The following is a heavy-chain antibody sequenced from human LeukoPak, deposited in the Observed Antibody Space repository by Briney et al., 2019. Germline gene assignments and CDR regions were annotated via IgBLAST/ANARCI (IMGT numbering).Heavy chain of an antibody. CDR3: AKDAPRGVVAEPFFDI. D-gene: IGHD2-15*01. Sequence: GGSLRLSCAASGFTFSSYAMSWVRQAPGKGLEWVSAISGSGGSTYYADSVKGRFTISRDNSKNTLYLQMNSPRAEDTAVYYCAKDAPRGVVAEPFFDIWDQGTMVTVSS. V-gene: IGHV3-23*01. CDR1: GFTFSSYA. J-gene: IGHJ3*02. CDR2: ISGSGGST.